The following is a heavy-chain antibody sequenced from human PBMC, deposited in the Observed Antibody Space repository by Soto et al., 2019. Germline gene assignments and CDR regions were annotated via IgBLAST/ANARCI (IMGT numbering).Heavy chain of an antibody. Sequence: SETLSLTCTVSGGSISSYYWSWIRQPPGKGLEWIGYIYYSGSTNYNPSLKSRVTISVDTSKNQFSLKLSSVTAADTAVYYCARGRRGSAAGPFNWFDPWGQGTLVTVSS. CDR1: GGSISSYY. CDR3: ARGRRGSAAGPFNWFDP. V-gene: IGHV4-59*01. D-gene: IGHD6-13*01. CDR2: IYYSGST. J-gene: IGHJ5*02.